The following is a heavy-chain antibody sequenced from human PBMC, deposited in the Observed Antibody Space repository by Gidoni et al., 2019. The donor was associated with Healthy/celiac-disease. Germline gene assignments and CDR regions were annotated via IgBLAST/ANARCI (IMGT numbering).Heavy chain of an antibody. Sequence: EVQLLESGGGLVQPGGSLRLSCAASGFTFSSYAMRWVRQAPGKGLEWVSAISGSGGSTYYADSVKGRITISRDNSKNTLYLQMNSLRAEDAAVYYCAKEGYYDSSGYFMELWYFDLWGRGTLVTVSS. J-gene: IGHJ2*01. CDR3: AKEGYYDSSGYFMELWYFDL. D-gene: IGHD3-22*01. CDR1: GFTFSSYA. CDR2: ISGSGGST. V-gene: IGHV3-23*01.